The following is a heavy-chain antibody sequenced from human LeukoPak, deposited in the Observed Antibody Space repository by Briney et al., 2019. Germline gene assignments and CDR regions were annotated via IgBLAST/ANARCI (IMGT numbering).Heavy chain of an antibody. CDR3: ARDAGANWFDP. CDR1: GYSFISFF. J-gene: IGHJ5*02. Sequence: ASVKVSCKTAGYSFISFFIHWVRQAPGQGLDWMGSINPISGDANLAQRFQGRVTMARNTSITTAYMEVSSLTSDDTAVYYCARDAGANWFDPWGQGTLVTVSS. D-gene: IGHD3-10*01. V-gene: IGHV1-2*02. CDR2: INPISGDA.